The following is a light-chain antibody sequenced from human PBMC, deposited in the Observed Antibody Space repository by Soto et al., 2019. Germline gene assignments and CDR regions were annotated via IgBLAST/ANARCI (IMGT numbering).Light chain of an antibody. CDR1: SSDVGGYNY. CDR3: SSFTSSTTLV. CDR2: EVS. V-gene: IGLV2-14*01. Sequence: QSALTQPASVSGSPGQSITISCTRTSSDVGGYNYVSWYQQHPGKAPKFIIYEVSNRPSGVSNRFSGSKSGNTASLTISGLQEEDEADYYCSSFTSSTTLVFGGGTKVTVL. J-gene: IGLJ3*02.